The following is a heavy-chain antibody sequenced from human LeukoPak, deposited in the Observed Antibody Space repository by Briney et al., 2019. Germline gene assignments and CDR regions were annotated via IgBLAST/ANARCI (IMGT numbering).Heavy chain of an antibody. V-gene: IGHV2-5*01. CDR1: GFSLGTSGVG. J-gene: IGHJ5*02. CDR2: IYWNDDK. D-gene: IGHD1-1*01. CDR3: ARYLNWFDP. Sequence: KESGPTLVKPTQTLTLTCTFSGFSLGTSGVGVGWIRQPPGKALEWLALIYWNDDKRYSPSLKSRLTITKDTSKNQVVLTMTNMDPVDTATYYCARYLNWFDPWGQGTLVTVSS.